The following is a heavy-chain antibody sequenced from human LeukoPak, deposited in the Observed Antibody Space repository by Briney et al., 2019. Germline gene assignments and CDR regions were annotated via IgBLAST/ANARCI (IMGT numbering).Heavy chain of an antibody. D-gene: IGHD6-13*01. V-gene: IGHV3-11*04. Sequence: LSLTCTVSGYSISSGYYWGWIRQPPGKGLEWVSYISSSGSTIYYADSVKGRFTISRDNAKNSLYLQMNSLRAEDTAVYYCARHEEISSWAHFDYWGQGTLVTVSS. CDR1: GYSISSGYY. CDR3: ARHEEISSWAHFDY. CDR2: ISSSGSTI. J-gene: IGHJ4*02.